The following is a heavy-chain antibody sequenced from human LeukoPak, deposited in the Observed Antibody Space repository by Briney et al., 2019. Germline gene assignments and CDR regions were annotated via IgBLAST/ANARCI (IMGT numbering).Heavy chain of an antibody. CDR1: GFTFSSYA. CDR2: ISGSGGST. D-gene: IGHD2-2*01. J-gene: IGHJ4*02. Sequence: GGSLRLSCAASGFTFSSYAMSWVRQAPGKGLEWVSAISGSGGSTYYADSVKGRFTISRDNSKNTLYLQMNSLRAEDTAVYYCAKDQVYVGTDCSCTSCYPYYFDYWGQGTLVTVSS. CDR3: AKDQVYVGTDCSCTSCYPYYFDY. V-gene: IGHV3-23*01.